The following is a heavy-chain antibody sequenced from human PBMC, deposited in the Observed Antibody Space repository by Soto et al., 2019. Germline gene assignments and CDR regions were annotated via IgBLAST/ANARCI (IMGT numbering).Heavy chain of an antibody. CDR3: ARESGGATSTLDYYYFYMDV. CDR1: GYTFTNYA. V-gene: IGHV1-3*04. D-gene: IGHD5-12*01. Sequence: GASVKVSCKASGYTFTNYAIHWVRQAPGQRLEWMGWINTDDGNTKYAQRFQGRVTMSRDTSIRTAYMELSSLRSEDTAVYYCARESGGATSTLDYYYFYMDVWGKGTTVTVSS. J-gene: IGHJ6*03. CDR2: INTDDGNT.